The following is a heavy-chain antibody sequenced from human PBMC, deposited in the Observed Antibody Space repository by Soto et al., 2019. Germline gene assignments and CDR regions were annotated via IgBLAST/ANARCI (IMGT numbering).Heavy chain of an antibody. V-gene: IGHV3-48*01. Sequence: GGSLRLSCAASGFTFSSYSMNWVRQAPGKGLEWVSYISSSSSTIYYADSVKGRFTISRDNAKNSLYLQMNSLRAEDTAVYYCARSNYYGSSGDFDYWGQGTLVTVSS. D-gene: IGHD3-10*01. CDR2: ISSSSSTI. CDR1: GFTFSSYS. J-gene: IGHJ4*02. CDR3: ARSNYYGSSGDFDY.